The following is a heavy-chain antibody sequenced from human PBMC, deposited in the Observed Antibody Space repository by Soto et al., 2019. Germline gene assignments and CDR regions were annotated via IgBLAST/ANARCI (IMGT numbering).Heavy chain of an antibody. V-gene: IGHV3-30*18. CDR1: GFTFSGYG. Sequence: QVQLDESGGGVVQPGRSLRLSCEASGFTFSGYGMHWVRQAPGKGLEWVAVISYEGSTQYYAESVKGRFTISRDNAKNTLFLQMNGLRVEDTGIYYCAKDEGWRIQLWLGSYGLDVWGHGTTGTVSS. CDR3: AKDEGWRIQLWLGSYGLDV. CDR2: ISYEGSTQ. J-gene: IGHJ6*02. D-gene: IGHD5-18*01.